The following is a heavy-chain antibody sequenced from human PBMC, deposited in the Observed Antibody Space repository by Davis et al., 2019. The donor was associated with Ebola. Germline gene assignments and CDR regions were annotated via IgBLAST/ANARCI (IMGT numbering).Heavy chain of an antibody. CDR3: ARQTYYPAAGISGYFDY. V-gene: IGHV5-51*01. Sequence: GESLKISCKGSGYKFTSNWIAWVRQMPGKGLEWMGIIYPGDSDTRYSPSFRGQVTMSADKSINTAYLHWSSVKASDTAIYYCARQTYYPAAGISGYFDYWGQGTLVTVSS. J-gene: IGHJ4*02. D-gene: IGHD6-25*01. CDR2: IYPGDSDT. CDR1: GYKFTSNW.